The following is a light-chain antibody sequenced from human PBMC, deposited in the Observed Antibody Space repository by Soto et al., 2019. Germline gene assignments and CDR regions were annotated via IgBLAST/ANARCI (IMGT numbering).Light chain of an antibody. Sequence: QSVLTQPPSVSGAPGQRVTISCTGSSSNIGADFDVHWYQHLPGTAHRLLIYGHSNRPSGVPDRFSGSKSGTSASLAITGLQAEDEADYYCQSYDSGLSGYVFGAGTKLTVL. V-gene: IGLV1-40*01. J-gene: IGLJ1*01. CDR3: QSYDSGLSGYV. CDR2: GHS. CDR1: SSNIGADFD.